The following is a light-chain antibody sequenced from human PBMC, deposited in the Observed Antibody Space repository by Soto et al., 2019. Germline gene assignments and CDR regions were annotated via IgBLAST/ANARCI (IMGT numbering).Light chain of an antibody. Sequence: DIRMTQSPSTLSASVGDRVSFTCRASHYISMWVAWYQQKPGKAPKLLIYDASSLESGVPSRFSGSGSGTEFTLTISSLQSEDFAVYYCQQYNNWPRTFGQGTKVDIK. CDR2: DAS. V-gene: IGKV1-5*01. CDR1: HYISMW. CDR3: QQYNNWPRT. J-gene: IGKJ1*01.